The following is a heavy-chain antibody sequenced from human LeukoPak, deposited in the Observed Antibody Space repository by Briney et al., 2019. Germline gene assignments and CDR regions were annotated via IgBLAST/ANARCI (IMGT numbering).Heavy chain of an antibody. CDR1: GFSFSSYA. D-gene: IGHD4-17*01. CDR3: AKEVSSTMTTVTTLDY. J-gene: IGHJ4*02. CDR2: ISGSGGST. V-gene: IGHV3-23*01. Sequence: GGSLRLSCAASGFSFSSYAMSWVRQAPGKGLEWVSAISGSGGSTYYADSVKGRFTISRDNSKNTLYLQMNSLRAEDTAVYYCAKEVSSTMTTVTTLDYWGQGSLVTVSS.